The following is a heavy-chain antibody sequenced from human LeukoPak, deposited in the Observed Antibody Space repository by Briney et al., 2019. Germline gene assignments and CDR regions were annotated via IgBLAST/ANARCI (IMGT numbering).Heavy chain of an antibody. D-gene: IGHD3-22*01. J-gene: IGHJ5*02. V-gene: IGHV4-61*09. Sequence: SETLSLTCTVSGGSINSRSYYWSWIRRPAGKGLDWIGHIYASGSTTYNPSLKSRVTISVDTSKNQFSLKLSSVTAADTAVYYCARDRHYDSSGYYLFDPWGQGTLVTVSS. CDR2: IYASGST. CDR1: GGSINSRSYY. CDR3: ARDRHYDSSGYYLFDP.